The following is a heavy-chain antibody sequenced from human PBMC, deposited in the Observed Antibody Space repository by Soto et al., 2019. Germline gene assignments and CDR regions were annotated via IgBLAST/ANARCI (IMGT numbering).Heavy chain of an antibody. Sequence: GESLKISCKGSGYSFTSYWISWVRQMPVKGLEWMGRIDPSDSYTNYSPSFQGHVTISADKSISTAYLQWSSLKASDTAMYYCARLRYCSGGSCYPSGYYYYGMDVWGQGTTVTVSS. D-gene: IGHD2-15*01. CDR2: IDPSDSYT. CDR1: GYSFTSYW. CDR3: ARLRYCSGGSCYPSGYYYYGMDV. J-gene: IGHJ6*02. V-gene: IGHV5-10-1*01.